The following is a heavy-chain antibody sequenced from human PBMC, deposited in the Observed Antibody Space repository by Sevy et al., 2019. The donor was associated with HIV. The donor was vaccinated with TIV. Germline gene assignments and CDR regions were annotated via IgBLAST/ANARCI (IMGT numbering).Heavy chain of an antibody. V-gene: IGHV3-21*04. CDR2: ISSSSSYI. J-gene: IGHJ6*02. D-gene: IGHD2-8*02. Sequence: GGSLRLSCAASGFTFSSYSMNWVRQAPGKGLEWVSSISSSSSYIYYADSVKGRFTISRDNAKNSLYLQMNSLRAEDMAVYYCERGLGYCTGGVCSQEHYYYYGMDVWGQGTTVTVSS. CDR1: GFTFSSYS. CDR3: ERGLGYCTGGVCSQEHYYYYGMDV.